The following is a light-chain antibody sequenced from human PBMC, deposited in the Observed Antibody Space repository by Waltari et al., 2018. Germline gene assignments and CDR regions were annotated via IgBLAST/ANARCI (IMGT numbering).Light chain of an antibody. CDR3: QQYNDWPLP. V-gene: IGKV3-15*01. CDR2: GAS. J-gene: IGKJ5*01. Sequence: EIVMMQFPATVSVSPGERATLSCRASQSGSRNVAWYQQKPGQAPRLLIYGASTRATGIPARFSGSGSGTEFTLTISSLQSEDFAVYYCQQYNDWPLPFGQGTRLDIK. CDR1: QSGSRN.